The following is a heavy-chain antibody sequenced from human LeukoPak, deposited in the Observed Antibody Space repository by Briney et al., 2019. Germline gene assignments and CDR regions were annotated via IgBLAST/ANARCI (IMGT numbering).Heavy chain of an antibody. CDR2: MNPNSGNT. CDR3: ARVILVRGVIHYYYYGMDV. V-gene: IGHV1-8*01. J-gene: IGHJ6*02. Sequence: ASVKVSCKASGYTFTSYDINWVRQATGQGLEWMGWMNPNSGNTGYAQKFQGRVTMTRNTSISTVYMELSSLRSEDTALYYCARVILVRGVIHYYYYGMDVWGQGTTVTVSS. D-gene: IGHD3-10*01. CDR1: GYTFTSYD.